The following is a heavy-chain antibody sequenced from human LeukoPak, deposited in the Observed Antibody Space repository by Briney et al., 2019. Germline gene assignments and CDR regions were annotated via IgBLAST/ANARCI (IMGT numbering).Heavy chain of an antibody. V-gene: IGHV3-23*01. CDR3: GIRDTSDYYVF. CDR2: TGSNGVT. J-gene: IGHJ4*02. D-gene: IGHD3-22*01. CDR1: GFTFSNYG. Sequence: PGGSLRLSCAASGFTFSNYGLNWVRQAPGKGLEWVSTTGSNGVTYYADSVKGRFTISRDNSKNALYLQMNGLRADDTAVYYCGIRDTSDYYVFWGQGTLVTVSS.